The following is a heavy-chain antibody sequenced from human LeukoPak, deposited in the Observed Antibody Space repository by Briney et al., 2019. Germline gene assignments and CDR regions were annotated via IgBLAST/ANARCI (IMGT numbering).Heavy chain of an antibody. D-gene: IGHD2-2*01. CDR3: AREDIVVVPAAIGGDFDY. J-gene: IGHJ4*02. CDR1: GGSSSSSSYY. CDR2: IFYRGII. Sequence: KPSATLSLTRTVSGGSSSSSSYYCGWFRQPPGRGLGRLGSIFYRGIIYYNPSLKTPATISAATPHNPFSLTLSSLTAPQTAAYYCAREDIVVVPAAIGGDFDYWGQGTLVTVSS. V-gene: IGHV4-39*07.